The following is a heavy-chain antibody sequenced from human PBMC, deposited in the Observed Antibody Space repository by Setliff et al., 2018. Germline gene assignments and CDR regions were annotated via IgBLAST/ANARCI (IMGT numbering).Heavy chain of an antibody. D-gene: IGHD6-13*01. CDR2: IYTSGST. CDR3: ARHVLGQQLVYNWFDP. V-gene: IGHV4-61*09. CDR1: GGSISSGIYY. Sequence: SETLSLTCTVSGGSISSGIYYWSWIRQPAGKGLEWIGHIYTSGSTNYNPSLKSRVTISVDTSKNQFSLKLSSVTAADTAVYYCARHVLGQQLVYNWFDPWGQGTLVTVSS. J-gene: IGHJ5*02.